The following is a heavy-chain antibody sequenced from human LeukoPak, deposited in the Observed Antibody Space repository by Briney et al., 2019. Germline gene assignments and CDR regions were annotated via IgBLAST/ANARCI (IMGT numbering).Heavy chain of an antibody. CDR1: GFTFDDYA. CDR3: ARDYYGSGSYYSPFDY. D-gene: IGHD3-10*01. CDR2: INWNGGST. Sequence: PGGSLRLSCAASGFTFDDYAMHWVRQAPGKGLEWVSGINWNGGSTGYADSVKGRFTISRDNAKNSLYLQMNSLRAEDTALYYCARDYYGSGSYYSPFDYWGQGTLVTVSS. V-gene: IGHV3-20*04. J-gene: IGHJ4*02.